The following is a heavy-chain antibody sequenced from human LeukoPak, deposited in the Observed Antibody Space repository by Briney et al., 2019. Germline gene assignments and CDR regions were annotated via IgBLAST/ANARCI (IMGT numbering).Heavy chain of an antibody. CDR3: ARDSATYYYDSSGYFGSPEPYYMDV. J-gene: IGHJ6*03. CDR2: ISAYNGNT. D-gene: IGHD3-22*01. V-gene: IGHV1-18*04. CDR1: GYTFTGYY. Sequence: ASVKVSCKASGYTFTGYYMHWVRQAPGQGLEWMGWISAYNGNTNYAQKLQGRVTMTTDTSTSTAYMELRSLRSDDTAVYYCARDSATYYYDSSGYFGSPEPYYMDVWGKGTTVTISS.